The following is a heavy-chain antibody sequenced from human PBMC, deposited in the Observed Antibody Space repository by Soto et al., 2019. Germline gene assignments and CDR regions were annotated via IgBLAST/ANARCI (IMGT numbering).Heavy chain of an antibody. Sequence: HGESLKISCKGSGYSFTSYWIGWVRQMPGKGLEWMGIIYPGDSDTRYSPSFQGQVTISADKSISTAYLQWSSLKASDTAMYYCARLVTTNHYYMDVWGKGTTVTVSS. CDR1: GYSFTSYW. D-gene: IGHD4-17*01. CDR2: IYPGDSDT. CDR3: ARLVTTNHYYMDV. V-gene: IGHV5-51*01. J-gene: IGHJ6*03.